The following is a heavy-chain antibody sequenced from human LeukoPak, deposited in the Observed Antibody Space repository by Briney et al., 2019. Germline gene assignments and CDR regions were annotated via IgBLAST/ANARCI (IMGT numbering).Heavy chain of an antibody. J-gene: IGHJ4*02. CDR1: GGTFRSYA. D-gene: IGHD3-9*01. CDR3: ARDRYDILTGYQVVFDY. V-gene: IGHV1-69*05. CDR2: IIPIFGTA. Sequence: SVKVSCKASGGTFRSYAISWVRRAPGQGLEWMGRIIPIFGTANYAQKFQGRVTITTDESTSTAYMELSSLRSEDTAVYYCARDRYDILTGYQVVFDYWGQRTLVTVSS.